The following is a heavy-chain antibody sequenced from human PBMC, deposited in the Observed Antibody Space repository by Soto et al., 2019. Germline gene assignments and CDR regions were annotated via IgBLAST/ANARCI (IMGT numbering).Heavy chain of an antibody. CDR3: ARRKERSCPNHVDS. CDR2: MNPSNGNA. Sequence: ASVKVSCKASGYTFITHDINWVRQATGQGLEWMGWMNPSNGNAGYAQKYQGRLTMTRNTSISTAYMELSSLRSDDTAVYFCARRKERSCPNHVDSWGQGSLVTVSS. J-gene: IGHJ4*02. V-gene: IGHV1-8*01. D-gene: IGHD6-25*01. CDR1: GYTFITHD.